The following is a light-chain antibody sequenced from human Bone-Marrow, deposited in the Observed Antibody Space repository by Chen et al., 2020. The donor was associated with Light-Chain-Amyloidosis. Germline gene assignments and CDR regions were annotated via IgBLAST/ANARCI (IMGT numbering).Light chain of an antibody. CDR3: QSADSSGTYEVI. CDR1: DLPTKY. V-gene: IGLV3-25*03. Sequence: SYELTQPPSFSVSPVQPARITCSGDDLPTKYAYWYQQKPGQAPVLVIHRDTERPSGISERFSGSSSGTTATLTISGVQAEDEADYHCQSADSSGTYEVIFGGGTKLSVL. CDR2: RDT. J-gene: IGLJ2*01.